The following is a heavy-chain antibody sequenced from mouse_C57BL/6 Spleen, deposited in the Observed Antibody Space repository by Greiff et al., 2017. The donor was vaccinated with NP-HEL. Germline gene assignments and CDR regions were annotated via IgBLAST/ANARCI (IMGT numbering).Heavy chain of an antibody. V-gene: IGHV1-82*01. Sequence: VQLQQSGPELVKPGASVKLSCKASGYAFSSSWMNWVKQRPGKGLEWIGRIYPGDGDTNYNGKFKGKATLTADKSSSTAYMQLSSLTSEDSAVYFCARPLYDDFDYWGQGTTLTVSS. CDR2: IYPGDGDT. J-gene: IGHJ2*01. CDR3: ARPLYDDFDY. CDR1: GYAFSSSW. D-gene: IGHD2-12*01.